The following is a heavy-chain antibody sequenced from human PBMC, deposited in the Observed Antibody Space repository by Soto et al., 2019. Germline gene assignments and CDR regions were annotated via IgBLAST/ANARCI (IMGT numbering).Heavy chain of an antibody. CDR2: ISGSGNII. D-gene: IGHD3-10*01. CDR3: ARGVSSFGDSHFDF. Sequence: GGSLRLSCAASGFTFSNYFVTWIRQVPGKGLECVAYISGSGNIISYADAVRGRFTISRDNTKESLYLQMNSLTADDTGVYFCARGVSSFGDSHFDFWGQGT. J-gene: IGHJ4*02. V-gene: IGHV3-11*01. CDR1: GFTFSNYF.